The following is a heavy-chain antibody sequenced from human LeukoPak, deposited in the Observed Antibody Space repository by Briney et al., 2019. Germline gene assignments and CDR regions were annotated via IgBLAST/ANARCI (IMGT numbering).Heavy chain of an antibody. CDR3: ARDRDPPCSTSCYRWFDA. V-gene: IGHV4-4*07. CDR1: GGSISSYY. J-gene: IGHJ5*02. CDR2: IHTSGST. D-gene: IGHD2-2*01. Sequence: SETLSLTCTVSGGSISSYYWSWIRQPAGKGLEWIGRIHTSGSTKYNPSLKSRVTMSVDTSKNQLSLKLSSVTAADTAVYYCARDRDPPCSTSCYRWFDAWGQGTLVTVSS.